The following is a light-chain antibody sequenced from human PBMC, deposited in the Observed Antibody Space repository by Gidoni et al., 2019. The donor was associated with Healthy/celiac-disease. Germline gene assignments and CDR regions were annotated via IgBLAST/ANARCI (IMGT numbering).Light chain of an antibody. V-gene: IGLV2-14*03. Sequence: QSALTQPASVSGSPGQSNTIPCTVTSSDAGGYNYVSWYQQHPGKAPKLRIYDVSNRPSGISNRFSGSKSGNTASLTISGLQAEDYADYYCSSYTSSSTPYVFGTGTKVTVL. CDR2: DVS. CDR1: SSDAGGYNY. J-gene: IGLJ1*01. CDR3: SSYTSSSTPYV.